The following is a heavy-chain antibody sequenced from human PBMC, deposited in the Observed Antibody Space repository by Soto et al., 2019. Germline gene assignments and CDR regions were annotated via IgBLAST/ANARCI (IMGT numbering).Heavy chain of an antibody. CDR2: ISGRGGST. CDR1: GFTFSSYA. V-gene: IGHV3-23*01. Sequence: GGSLRLSCAASGFTFSSYAMSWVRQAPGKGLEWVSAISGRGGSTYYADSVKGRFTISRDNSKNTLYLQMNSLRAEDTAVYYCAKGIAAAGILNWFDPWGQGTLVTVSS. CDR3: AKGIAAAGILNWFDP. D-gene: IGHD6-13*01. J-gene: IGHJ5*02.